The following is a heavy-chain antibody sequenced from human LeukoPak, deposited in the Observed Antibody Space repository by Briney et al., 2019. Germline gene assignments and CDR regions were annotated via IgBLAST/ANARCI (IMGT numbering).Heavy chain of an antibody. Sequence: ASVKVSCKASGGTFSSYAISWVRQAPGQGLEWMGGIIPIFGTANYAQKSQGRVTITADESTSTAYMELSSLRSEDMAVYYCARDAGYCSSTSCSDNFDYWGQGTLVTVSS. D-gene: IGHD2-2*01. CDR1: GGTFSSYA. CDR3: ARDAGYCSSTSCSDNFDY. CDR2: IIPIFGTA. V-gene: IGHV1-69*13. J-gene: IGHJ4*02.